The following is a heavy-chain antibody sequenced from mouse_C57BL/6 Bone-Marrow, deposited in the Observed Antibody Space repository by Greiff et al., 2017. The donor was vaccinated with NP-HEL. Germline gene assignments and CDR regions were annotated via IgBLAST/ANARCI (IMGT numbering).Heavy chain of an antibody. CDR2: ISSGGSYT. CDR1: GFTFSSYG. Sequence: EVHLVESGGDLVKPGGSLKLSCAASGFTFSSYGMSWVRQTPDKRLEWVANISSGGSYTYYPDSVKGRFTISRDNAKNTLYLQMSSLKSEDTAMYYCARRGNQTYYYYAMDYWGQGTSVTVSS. J-gene: IGHJ4*01. CDR3: ARRGNQTYYYYAMDY. D-gene: IGHD2-1*01. V-gene: IGHV5-6*01.